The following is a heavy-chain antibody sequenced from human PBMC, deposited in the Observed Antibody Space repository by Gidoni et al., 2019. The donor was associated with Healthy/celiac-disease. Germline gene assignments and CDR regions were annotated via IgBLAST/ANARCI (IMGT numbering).Heavy chain of an antibody. CDR3: AQLKYYDSSGYYKRTHAFDI. CDR2: SIPILGIA. Sequence: QVQLVQSGAAVKKPGSSVKVSCKAPGGTFSSFTIRWVRQAPGQGLEWRGRSIPILGIANYAQKFQGRVTITADKSTSTAYMELSSLRSEDTAVYYCAQLKYYDSSGYYKRTHAFDIWGQGTMVTVSS. D-gene: IGHD3-22*01. CDR1: GGTFSSFT. V-gene: IGHV1-69*02. J-gene: IGHJ3*02.